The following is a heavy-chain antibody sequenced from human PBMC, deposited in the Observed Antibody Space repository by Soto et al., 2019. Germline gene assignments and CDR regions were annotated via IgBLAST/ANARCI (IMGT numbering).Heavy chain of an antibody. Sequence: SETLSLTCTVSGGSISSSSYYWGWIRQPPGKGLEWIGSIYYSGSTYYNPSLKSRVTISVDTSKNQFSLKLSSVTAADTAVYYCAGAASSGWEAWYFDLWGRGTLVTVSS. CDR2: IYYSGST. CDR3: AGAASSGWEAWYFDL. D-gene: IGHD6-19*01. J-gene: IGHJ2*01. CDR1: GGSISSSSYY. V-gene: IGHV4-39*01.